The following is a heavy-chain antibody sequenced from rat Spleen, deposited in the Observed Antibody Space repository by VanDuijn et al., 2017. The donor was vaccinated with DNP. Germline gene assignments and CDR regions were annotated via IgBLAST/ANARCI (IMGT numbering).Heavy chain of an antibody. CDR3: ARYNSGWFAY. J-gene: IGHJ3*01. CDR1: GFTFNDYW. V-gene: IGHV5-31*01. CDR2: ITSSGGSS. Sequence: EVQLVESGGGLVQPGRSLKLSCTASGFTFNDYWMIWIRQVPGKGLDWVASITSSGGSSYYPDSVKGRFTISRDDAKSTLYLQMDSLRSEDTATYYCARYNSGWFAYWGQGTLVTVSS. D-gene: IGHD4-3*01.